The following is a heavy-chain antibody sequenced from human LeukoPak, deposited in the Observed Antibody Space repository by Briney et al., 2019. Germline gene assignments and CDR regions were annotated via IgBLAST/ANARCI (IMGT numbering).Heavy chain of an antibody. J-gene: IGHJ4*02. CDR1: GGSVSSGSYY. CDR2: IYYSGST. D-gene: IGHD5-18*01. Sequence: PSETLSLTCTVSGGSVSSGSYYWSWIRQPPGKGLEWIGYIYYSGSTNYNPSLKSRVTISVDTSKNQFSLKLSSVTAADTAVYYCAKQHNPGYSYGYTIGLWSYWGQGTQVTVSS. V-gene: IGHV4-61*01. CDR3: AKQHNPGYSYGYTIGLWSY.